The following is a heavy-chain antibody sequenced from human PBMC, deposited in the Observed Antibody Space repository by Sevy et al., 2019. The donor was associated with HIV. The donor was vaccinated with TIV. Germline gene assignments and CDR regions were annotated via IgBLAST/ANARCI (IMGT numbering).Heavy chain of an antibody. J-gene: IGHJ3*02. CDR1: GFTFSDYY. V-gene: IGHV3-11*01. CDR3: ARDGYCSGGRRSGYAALDI. CDR2: ISSSGSTI. D-gene: IGHD2-15*01. Sequence: GGSLRLSCAASGFTFSDYYMSWIRQAPGKGLEWVSYISSSGSTIYYADSVKGRFTISRDNAKNSLYLQMNSLRAEDKGVCYCARDGYCSGGRRSGYAALDIWGQGTMVTVSS.